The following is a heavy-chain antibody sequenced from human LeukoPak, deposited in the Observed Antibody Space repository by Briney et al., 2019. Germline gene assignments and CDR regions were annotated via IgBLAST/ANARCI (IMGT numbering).Heavy chain of an antibody. D-gene: IGHD3-16*01. CDR3: ARVFRWGSPGAFDI. J-gene: IGHJ3*02. CDR1: GYTFTCYY. CDR2: INPNSGGT. V-gene: IGHV1-2*02. Sequence: ASVKVSCKASGYTFTCYYMHWVRQAPGQGLEWMGWINPNSGGTNYAQKFQGRATMTRDTSISTAYMELSRLRSDDTAVYYCARVFRWGSPGAFDIWGQGTMVTVSS.